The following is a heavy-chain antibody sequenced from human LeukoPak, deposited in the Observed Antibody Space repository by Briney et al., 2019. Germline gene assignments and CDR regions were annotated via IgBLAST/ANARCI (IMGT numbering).Heavy chain of an antibody. J-gene: IGHJ5*02. CDR3: AILWFGELGSRNHNWFDP. Sequence: PSETLSLTCTVSGGSISSYYWNWIRQPAGKGLEWIGRIYTSGSTNYNPSLKSRVTMSIDTSKNQFSLKLSSVTAADTAVYYCAILWFGELGSRNHNWFDPWGQGTLVTVSS. D-gene: IGHD3-10*01. CDR2: IYTSGST. CDR1: GGSISSYY. V-gene: IGHV4-4*07.